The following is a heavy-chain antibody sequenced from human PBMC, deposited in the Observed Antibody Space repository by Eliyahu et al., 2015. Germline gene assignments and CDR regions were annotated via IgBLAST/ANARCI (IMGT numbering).Heavy chain of an antibody. J-gene: IGHJ4*02. Sequence: QLQLQESGPGLVKPSETLSLXCXVPGGSISXSXYYWGWIRXPPGKGLEWIGSIXYSGSTYYNPSLKSRVTISVDTSKNQFSLKLSSVTAADTAVYYCAGGGYSGYDSVDYWGQGTLVTVSS. D-gene: IGHD5-12*01. CDR3: AGGGYSGYDSVDY. V-gene: IGHV4-39*07. CDR2: IXYSGST. CDR1: GGSISXSXYY.